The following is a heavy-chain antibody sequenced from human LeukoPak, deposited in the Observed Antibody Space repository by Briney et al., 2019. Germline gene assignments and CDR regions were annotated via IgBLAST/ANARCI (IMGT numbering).Heavy chain of an antibody. Sequence: GGSLRLSCAASGFTFSSYAMSWVRQAPGKGLEWVSLISSDGSYIYYADSVRGRFTISRDNAKNSLYLQMNSLRAEDTAVYFCASPHYCSGSSCCFGYWGQGTLVTVSS. CDR2: ISSDGSYI. J-gene: IGHJ4*03. CDR1: GFTFSSYA. D-gene: IGHD2-15*01. CDR3: ASPHYCSGSSCCFGY. V-gene: IGHV3-21*01.